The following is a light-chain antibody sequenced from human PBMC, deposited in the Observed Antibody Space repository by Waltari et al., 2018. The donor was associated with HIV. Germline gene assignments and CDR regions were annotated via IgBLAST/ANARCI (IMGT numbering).Light chain of an antibody. Sequence: DIQMTQSPSSVSASVGDRVTITCRASQPVSSSLTWYQQKPGKSPDLLIYATSILQSGVPSRFSGSGSGTNFTLTITSLQPEDFASYYCQQANSFPWTFGQGTKVEIK. CDR3: QQANSFPWT. V-gene: IGKV1-12*01. CDR1: QPVSSS. J-gene: IGKJ1*01. CDR2: ATS.